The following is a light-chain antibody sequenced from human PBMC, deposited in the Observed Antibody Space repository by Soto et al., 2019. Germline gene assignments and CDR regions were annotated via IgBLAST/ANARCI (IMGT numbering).Light chain of an antibody. Sequence: EIVLTQSPATLSLSPGERATLSCRASQSVSSYLLWYQQKPGQTPRLLIYDASNRATGIPARFSGSGSGTDFTLTISRLEPEDFAVYYCQQYGSSPTFGQGTKVDI. CDR3: QQYGSSPT. CDR2: DAS. CDR1: QSVSSY. V-gene: IGKV3-20*01. J-gene: IGKJ1*01.